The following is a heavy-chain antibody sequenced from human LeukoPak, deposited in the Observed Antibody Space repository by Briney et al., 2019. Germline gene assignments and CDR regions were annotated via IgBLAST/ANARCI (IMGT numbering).Heavy chain of an antibody. CDR2: ISYDGSNK. J-gene: IGHJ4*02. V-gene: IGHV3-30*03. D-gene: IGHD6-19*01. Sequence: PGGSLRLSCAASGFTFSRYGMHWVRQAPGKGLEWVAVISYDGSNKYYTDSVKGRFTISRDNSKNTLYLQMNSLRTEDTAVYYCARVYGAAGVYYFDYWGQGTLVTVSS. CDR1: GFTFSRYG. CDR3: ARVYGAAGVYYFDY.